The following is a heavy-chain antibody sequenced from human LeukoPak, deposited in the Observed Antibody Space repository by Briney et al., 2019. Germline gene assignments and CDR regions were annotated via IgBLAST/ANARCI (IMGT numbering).Heavy chain of an antibody. J-gene: IGHJ4*02. V-gene: IGHV3-23*01. CDR3: AKDRHRTGGYYFDY. D-gene: IGHD3-16*01. Sequence: GGSLRLSCAASGFTLSYYWMHWVRQAPGKGLEWVSAISGSGGSTYYADSVKGRFTISRDNSKNTLYLQMNSLRAEDTAVYYCAKDRHRTGGYYFDYWGQGTLVTVSS. CDR2: ISGSGGST. CDR1: GFTLSYYW.